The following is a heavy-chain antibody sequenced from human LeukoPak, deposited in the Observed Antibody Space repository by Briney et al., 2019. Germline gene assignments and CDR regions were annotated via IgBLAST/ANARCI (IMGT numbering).Heavy chain of an antibody. D-gene: IGHD5-24*01. CDR1: GFTFSNYW. J-gene: IGHJ5*02. Sequence: GGSLRLSCAASGFTFSNYWMIWVRQAPGQGLEWVANIKQDGSEKRYADSVRGRFTVSRDNAHTSLYLQMSSLRAEDTALYFCARASDHWLQVTWGQGTLVTVSS. CDR2: IKQDGSEK. V-gene: IGHV3-7*04. CDR3: ARASDHWLQVT.